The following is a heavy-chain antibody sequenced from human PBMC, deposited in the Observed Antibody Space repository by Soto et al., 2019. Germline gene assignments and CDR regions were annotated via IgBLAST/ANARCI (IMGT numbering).Heavy chain of an antibody. D-gene: IGHD2-15*01. Sequence: YVTMSLTCAVCGGSYSGHYLRRIRQPPGKGLEWIREIKHSGSTNYNPSRKSRVTISVDTSKNRCSRKLSSVTAADTAVDYCARGKSGGYNRYYFDYWGQGTLVAVAS. J-gene: IGHJ4*02. CDR2: IKHSGST. V-gene: IGHV4-34*01. CDR3: ARGKSGGYNRYYFDY. CDR1: GGSYSGHY.